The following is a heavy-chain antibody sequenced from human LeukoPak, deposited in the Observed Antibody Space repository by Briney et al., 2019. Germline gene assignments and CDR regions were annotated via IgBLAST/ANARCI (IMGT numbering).Heavy chain of an antibody. Sequence: GGSLRLSCAASGFTFSSYSMNGVRQAPGKGLEWVSSISSSSSYIYYADSVKGRFTISRDNAKNSLYLQMNSLRAEDTAVYYCATGTSWNDVDDFDYRGQGTLVTVSS. CDR1: GFTFSSYS. CDR2: ISSSSSYI. J-gene: IGHJ4*02. CDR3: ATGTSWNDVDDFDY. D-gene: IGHD1-1*01. V-gene: IGHV3-21*01.